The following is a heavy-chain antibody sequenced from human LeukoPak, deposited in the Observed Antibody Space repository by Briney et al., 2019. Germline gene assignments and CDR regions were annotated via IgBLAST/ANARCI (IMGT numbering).Heavy chain of an antibody. D-gene: IGHD3-16*01. J-gene: IGHJ6*02. V-gene: IGHV3-21*01. CDR2: ISSSSSYI. Sequence: PGGPLRLSCAASGFTFSSYSMNWVRQAPGKGLEWVSSISSSSSYIYYADSVKGRFTISRDNAKNSLYLQMNSLRAEDTAEYYCARVQGDYYGMDVWGQGTTVAVSS. CDR3: ARVQGDYYGMDV. CDR1: GFTFSSYS.